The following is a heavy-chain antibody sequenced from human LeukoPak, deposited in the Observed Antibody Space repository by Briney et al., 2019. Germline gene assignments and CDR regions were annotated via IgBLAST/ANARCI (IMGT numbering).Heavy chain of an antibody. CDR1: GFTLSSYG. Sequence: GGSLLLSCAASGFTLSSYGTSWVRQAPGKGLEWVSAISGSGGSTYYADSVKGRFTISRVNSKNTLYLQMNSLRAEDTAVYYCAKWDVRFLSWRKHGMDVWGRGTTVTVSS. J-gene: IGHJ6*02. CDR2: ISGSGGST. CDR3: AKWDVRFLSWRKHGMDV. D-gene: IGHD3-3*01. V-gene: IGHV3-23*01.